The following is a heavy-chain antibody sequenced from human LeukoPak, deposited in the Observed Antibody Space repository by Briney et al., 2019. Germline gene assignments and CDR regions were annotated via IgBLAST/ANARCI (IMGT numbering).Heavy chain of an antibody. Sequence: GGSLRLSCAASGFTFSSYGMHWVRQAPGKGLEWVAVISYDGSNKYYADSVKGRFTISRDNSKNTLYLQMNSLRAEDTAVYYCARDKSLTTIFGVVNMRYYYYGMDVWGQGTTVTVSS. V-gene: IGHV3-30*03. CDR1: GFTFSSYG. CDR3: ARDKSLTTIFGVVNMRYYYYGMDV. CDR2: ISYDGSNK. D-gene: IGHD3-3*01. J-gene: IGHJ6*02.